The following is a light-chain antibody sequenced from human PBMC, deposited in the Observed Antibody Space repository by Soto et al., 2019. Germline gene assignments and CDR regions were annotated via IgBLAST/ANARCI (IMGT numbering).Light chain of an antibody. CDR3: QQYGSSPM. V-gene: IGKV3-20*01. CDR2: GAS. CDR1: QSVSSSY. Sequence: EIVLTQSPGTLSLSPGKRATLSCRASQSVSSSYLAGYQHKPGQAPRLLLYGASSMATGIPDRFSGSGSGTSVTHTISRLQPEDVAVYYCQQYGSSPMFGQGTKVYIK. J-gene: IGKJ1*01.